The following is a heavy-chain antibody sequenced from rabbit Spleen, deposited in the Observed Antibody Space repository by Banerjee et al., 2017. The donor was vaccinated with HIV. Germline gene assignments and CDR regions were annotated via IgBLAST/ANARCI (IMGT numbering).Heavy chain of an antibody. CDR1: GFSFNSNDY. CDR2: TVGGRSTFT. Sequence: QSLEESGGGLVQPEGSLTLTCKASGFSFNSNDYMCWVRQAPGKGLEWIACTVGGRSTFTYYASWAKGRFTISKASSTTVTLQVTSLTAADTATYFCARDTATSFSTYGMDLWSQGTLVTVS. V-gene: IGHV1S40*01. J-gene: IGHJ6*01. D-gene: IGHD1-1*01. CDR3: ARDTATSFSTYGMDL.